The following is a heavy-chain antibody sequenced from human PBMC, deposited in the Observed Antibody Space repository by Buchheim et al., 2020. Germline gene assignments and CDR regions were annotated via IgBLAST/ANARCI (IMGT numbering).Heavy chain of an antibody. Sequence: EVQLVESGGGLVQPGGSLRLSCAASGFSFGSYWMQWVRQAPGQGLAWLSRINRDGSDTNYADSVKGRFTISRDNARNTLYLQMNSLRADDTAVYYCARDEGAEWALTVRDFDLWGRGTL. CDR2: INRDGSDT. V-gene: IGHV3-74*01. D-gene: IGHD1-26*01. J-gene: IGHJ2*01. CDR1: GFSFGSYW. CDR3: ARDEGAEWALTVRDFDL.